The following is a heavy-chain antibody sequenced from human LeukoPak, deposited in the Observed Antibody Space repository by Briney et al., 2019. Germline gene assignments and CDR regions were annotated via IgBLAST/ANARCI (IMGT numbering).Heavy chain of an antibody. CDR1: GATFSSYA. CDR2: IIPIFGIA. Sequence: SVKFSCKASGATFSSYAISWVRYVPGQGLELMGTIIPIFGIANYAQKFQGRVTITADKSTSTAYMELSSLRSEDTAVYYCAGAGYSYAKEGFFDYWGQGTLVTVSS. J-gene: IGHJ4*02. CDR3: AGAGYSYAKEGFFDY. V-gene: IGHV1-69*04. D-gene: IGHD5-18*01.